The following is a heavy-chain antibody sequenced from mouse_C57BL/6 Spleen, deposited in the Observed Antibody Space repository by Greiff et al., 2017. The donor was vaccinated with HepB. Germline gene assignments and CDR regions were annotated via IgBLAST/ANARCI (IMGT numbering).Heavy chain of an antibody. V-gene: IGHV1-85*01. CDR2: IYPSDGST. CDR1: GYTFTSYY. Sequence: QVQLQQSGPELVKPGASVKLSCKASGYTFTSYYINWVQQRPGQGLEWIGWIYPSDGSTKYNKKFKGKATLTVDTSSSTAYLELHSLTSEDSAVYFCARPSDPYYFDYWGQGTTLTVSS. J-gene: IGHJ2*01. D-gene: IGHD6-1*01. CDR3: ARPSDPYYFDY.